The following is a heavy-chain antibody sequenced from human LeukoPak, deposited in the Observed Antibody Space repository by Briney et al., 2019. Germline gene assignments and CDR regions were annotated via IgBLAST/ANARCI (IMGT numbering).Heavy chain of an antibody. Sequence: ASVKVSCKASGYTFTSYAMHWVRQAPGQRLEWMGWINAGNGNTKYSQKFQGRVTITRDTSASTAYMELSSLRSEDTAVYYCAKGTGLRAPPFDYWGQGTLVTVSS. CDR1: GYTFTSYA. CDR3: AKGTGLRAPPFDY. J-gene: IGHJ4*02. D-gene: IGHD1-1*01. CDR2: INAGNGNT. V-gene: IGHV1-3*01.